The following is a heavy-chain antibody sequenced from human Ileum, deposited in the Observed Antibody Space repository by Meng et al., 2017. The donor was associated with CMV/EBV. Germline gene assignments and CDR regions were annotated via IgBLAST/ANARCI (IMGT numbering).Heavy chain of an antibody. CDR2: ITNGGGST. CDR1: GVNFSTFA. D-gene: IGHD2-21*02. V-gene: IGHV3-23*01. J-gene: IGHJ4*02. Sequence: CVDSGVNFSTFAMRWVRQAPGEGLEWVSAITNGGGSTYYADSAKGRFTLSRDNSKNTLYLQMNSLRAEDTAVYYCAKGGDVTALGFDYWGQGTLVTVSS. CDR3: AKGGDVTALGFDY.